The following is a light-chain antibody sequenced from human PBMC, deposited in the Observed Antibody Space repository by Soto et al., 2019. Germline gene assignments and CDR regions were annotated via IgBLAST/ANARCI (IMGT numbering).Light chain of an antibody. CDR3: CSYAGSSTGV. J-gene: IGLJ3*02. Sequence: QSVLTQPASVSGSPGQSITISCTGTSSDVGNYDLVSWFQHHPGKAPQLIIYEDKKRPSGVSNRFSGSKSGNTASLTISGLQAEDEADYYCCSYAGSSTGVFGGGTKLTVL. CDR2: EDK. CDR1: SSDVGNYDL. V-gene: IGLV2-23*01.